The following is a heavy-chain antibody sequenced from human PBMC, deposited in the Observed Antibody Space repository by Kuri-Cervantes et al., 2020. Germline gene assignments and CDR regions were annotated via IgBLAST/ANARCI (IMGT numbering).Heavy chain of an antibody. V-gene: IGHV1-2*04. Sequence: ASVKVSCKASGYTFTYRYLHWVRQAPGQALEWMGWINPNSGGTNYAQKFQGWVTMTRDTSISTAYMELSRLRSDDTAVYYCAREWLVPFDYWGQGTLVTVSS. CDR1: GYTFTYRY. J-gene: IGHJ4*02. D-gene: IGHD6-19*01. CDR2: INPNSGGT. CDR3: AREWLVPFDY.